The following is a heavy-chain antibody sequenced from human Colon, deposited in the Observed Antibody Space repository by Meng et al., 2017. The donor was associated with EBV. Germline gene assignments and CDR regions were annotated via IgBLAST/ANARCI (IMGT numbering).Heavy chain of an antibody. Sequence: QAQLHEPGPGLVKPSPPPSLPRTLSGGYISSGGYSWSWIRQHPGKGMEWIGYIYSSGSTYYNPSLKSRVTISIDTSKTQFSLKLSSVTAADTAVYYCARGPSRWLQFSFDYWGQGTLVTVSS. J-gene: IGHJ4*02. CDR1: GGYISSGGYS. D-gene: IGHD5-24*01. CDR3: ARGPSRWLQFSFDY. V-gene: IGHV4-31*03. CDR2: IYSSGST.